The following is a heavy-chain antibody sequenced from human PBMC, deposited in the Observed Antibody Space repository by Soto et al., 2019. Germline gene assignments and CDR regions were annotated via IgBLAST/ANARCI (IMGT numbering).Heavy chain of an antibody. V-gene: IGHV4-59*01. J-gene: IGHJ4*02. CDR2: IYYSGIT. Sequence: SETLSLTCTVSGGSISSYYWSWIRQPPGKGLEWIGYIYYSGITNYNPSLKSRVTISVDTSKNQFSLKLSSVTAADTAVYYCARGPTYYYDSSGYYLFDYWGQGTLVTSPQ. CDR1: GGSISSYY. CDR3: ARGPTYYYDSSGYYLFDY. D-gene: IGHD3-22*01.